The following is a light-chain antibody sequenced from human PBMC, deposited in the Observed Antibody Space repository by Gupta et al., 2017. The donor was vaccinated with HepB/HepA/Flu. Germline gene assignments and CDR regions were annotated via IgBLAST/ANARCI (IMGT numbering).Light chain of an antibody. CDR3: QQYNKRPPWT. V-gene: IGKV3D-15*01. CDR1: QNVTSK. J-gene: IGKJ1*01. Sequence: EILMTQSPATLSVSPGERATLSCRASQNVTSKLAWYQQKPGQAPRLLIYGASTRATGIPARFSGSGSGTEFTLTISSLQSEDFAVYYCQQYNKRPPWTFGQGTXVEIK. CDR2: GAS.